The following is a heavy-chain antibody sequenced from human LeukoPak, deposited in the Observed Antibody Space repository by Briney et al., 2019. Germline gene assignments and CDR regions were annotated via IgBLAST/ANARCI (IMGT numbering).Heavy chain of an antibody. CDR1: GFTCDDYG. D-gene: IGHD3-3*01. V-gene: IGHV3-20*04. J-gene: IGHJ4*02. CDR2: INWNGGST. CDR3: ARDSLRFLEWLSKYYFDY. Sequence: GGSLRLSCAASGFTCDDYGMSWIRQAPGKGLEWVSGINWNGGSTGYADSVKGRFTISRDNAKNSLYLQMNSLRAEDTALYYCARDSLRFLEWLSKYYFDYWGQGTLVTVSS.